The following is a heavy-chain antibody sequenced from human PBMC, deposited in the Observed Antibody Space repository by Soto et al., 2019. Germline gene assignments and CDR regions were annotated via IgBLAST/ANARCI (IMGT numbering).Heavy chain of an antibody. CDR1: GYTFTSYD. Sequence: GASVKVSCKASGYTFTSYDINWVRQATGQGLEWMGWMNPNSGNTGYAQKFQGRVTMTRNTSISTAYMELSSLRSEDTAVYYCARVPGIAAATRYYYYGMDVWGQGTTVTVSS. V-gene: IGHV1-8*01. D-gene: IGHD6-13*01. J-gene: IGHJ6*02. CDR2: MNPNSGNT. CDR3: ARVPGIAAATRYYYYGMDV.